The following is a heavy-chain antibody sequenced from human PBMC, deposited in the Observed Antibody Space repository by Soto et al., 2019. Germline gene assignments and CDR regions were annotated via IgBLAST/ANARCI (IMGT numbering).Heavy chain of an antibody. V-gene: IGHV1-69*06. CDR3: ARDLGGCSGGSCRYNWFDP. Sequence: SVKVSCKASGGTFGSYVISWVRQAPGQGPEWMGGIIPMYGTVNYAQKFQDRVTIIADTSTSTAYMELSSLRSEDTAVYYCARDLGGCSGGSCRYNWFDPWGQGTLVTVSS. D-gene: IGHD2-15*01. CDR2: IIPMYGTV. J-gene: IGHJ5*02. CDR1: GGTFGSYV.